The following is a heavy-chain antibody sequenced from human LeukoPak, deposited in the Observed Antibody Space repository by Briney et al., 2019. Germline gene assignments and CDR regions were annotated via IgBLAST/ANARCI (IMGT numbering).Heavy chain of an antibody. J-gene: IGHJ6*03. D-gene: IGHD5-18*01. Sequence: PGTPSLTCAVSRFSLSTITYYWGWIRHLPRNGLEWTRCIYYSGSTYYSPSLNSRVTISVDTSKNQFSLKLSSVTAADAAVYYCAREAKWIPLYYYYMDVWVKGATVTVSS. V-gene: IGHV4-39*07. CDR3: AREAKWIPLYYYYMDV. CDR2: IYYSGST. CDR1: RFSLSTITYY.